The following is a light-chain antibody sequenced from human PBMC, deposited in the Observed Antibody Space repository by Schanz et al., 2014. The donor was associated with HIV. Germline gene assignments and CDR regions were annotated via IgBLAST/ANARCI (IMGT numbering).Light chain of an antibody. J-gene: IGLJ1*01. CDR3: CSYTTTSTYV. Sequence: QSVLTQPPSVSGAPGQRITISCAGSSSNIGAGYDVHWYVQLPGTAPKLLIYGNNNRPSGVPDRFSGSKSGTSASLAITGLQAEDEADYYCCSYTTTSTYVFGAGTKLTVL. CDR1: SSNIGAGYD. V-gene: IGLV1-40*01. CDR2: GNN.